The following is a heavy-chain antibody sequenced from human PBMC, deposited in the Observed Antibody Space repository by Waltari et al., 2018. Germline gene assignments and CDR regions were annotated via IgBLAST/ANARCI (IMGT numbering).Heavy chain of an antibody. D-gene: IGHD1-26*01. Sequence: EVQLVESGGGLVKPGGSLRLSCAASGFTFSSYSMNWVRQAPGKGRVWVSSISSSSSYIYYADSVKGRFTISRDNAKNSLYLQMNSLRAEDTAVYYCARGEGGSYSRWGYWGQGTLVTVSS. CDR2: ISSSSSYI. CDR1: GFTFSSYS. V-gene: IGHV3-21*01. CDR3: ARGEGGSYSRWGY. J-gene: IGHJ4*02.